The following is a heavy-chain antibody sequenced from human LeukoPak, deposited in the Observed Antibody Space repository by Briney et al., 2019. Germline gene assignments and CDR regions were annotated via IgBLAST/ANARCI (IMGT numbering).Heavy chain of an antibody. D-gene: IGHD3-3*01. J-gene: IGHJ4*02. CDR2: VYSSGST. CDR1: GDSISRSSYF. Sequence: PSETLSLTCTVSGDSISRSSYFWAWIRQPPGTGLEWIGSVYSSGSTYYNPSLRSQITISVDTSKNQFSLKLTSVAAADTAMYYCTRDMEYPGAGFDYWGQGIPVTVSS. V-gene: IGHV4-39*07. CDR3: TRDMEYPGAGFDY.